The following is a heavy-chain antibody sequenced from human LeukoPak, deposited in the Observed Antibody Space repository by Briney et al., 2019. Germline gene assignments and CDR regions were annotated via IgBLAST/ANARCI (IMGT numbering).Heavy chain of an antibody. V-gene: IGHV1-2*02. CDR1: GYTFTGYY. D-gene: IGHD3-22*01. Sequence: GASVKVSCKASGYTFTGYYMHWVRQAPGQGLEWMGWINPNSGGTNYAQKFQGRVTMTRDTSISTAYMELSRLRSDDTAVYYCARDGFDSSGYFFQHWGRGPLVSVSS. CDR3: ARDGFDSSGYFFQH. CDR2: INPNSGGT. J-gene: IGHJ4*02.